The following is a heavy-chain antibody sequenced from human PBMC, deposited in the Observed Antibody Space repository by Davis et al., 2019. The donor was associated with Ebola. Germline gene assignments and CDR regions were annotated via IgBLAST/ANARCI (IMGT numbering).Heavy chain of an antibody. D-gene: IGHD4-11*01. Sequence: AASVTVSCRASGYTFTSYYMHWVRQAPAQGLEWMGIINPSDGNTNYAQKFQGRVTMTRDTSTTTVYMELSSLRSEDTAVYYCARDDTGYSSNLGRFRDHPFDLWGQGTMVTVSS. V-gene: IGHV1-46*01. CDR1: GYTFTSYY. CDR3: ARDDTGYSSNLGRFRDHPFDL. J-gene: IGHJ3*01. CDR2: INPSDGNT.